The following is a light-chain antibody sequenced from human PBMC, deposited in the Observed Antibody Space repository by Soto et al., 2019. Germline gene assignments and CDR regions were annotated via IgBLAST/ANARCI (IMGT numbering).Light chain of an antibody. CDR2: GAS. J-gene: IGKJ1*01. CDR3: QQYGSSPQT. CDR1: QSVSSSY. Sequence: EIVLTQSPGTLSLSPGERATLSCRASQSVSSSYLAWYQQKPGQAPRLLIYGASSRATVIPDMFSGSGSGTAFTLTISRLEPEDFAVYYCQQYGSSPQTFGQGTKVEIK. V-gene: IGKV3-20*01.